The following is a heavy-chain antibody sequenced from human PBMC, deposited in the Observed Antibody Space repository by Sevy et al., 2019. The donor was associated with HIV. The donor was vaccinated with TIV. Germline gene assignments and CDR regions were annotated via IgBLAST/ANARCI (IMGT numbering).Heavy chain of an antibody. CDR3: AAGGSGWYVDY. Sequence: ASVKVSCKASGFTFTSSAMQWVRQARGQRLEWIGWIVVGSGNTNYAQKFQERVTITRDMSTSTAYMELSSLRSEDTSVYYCAAGGSGWYVDYWGQGTLVTVSS. CDR2: IVVGSGNT. D-gene: IGHD6-19*01. CDR1: GFTFTSSA. J-gene: IGHJ4*02. V-gene: IGHV1-58*02.